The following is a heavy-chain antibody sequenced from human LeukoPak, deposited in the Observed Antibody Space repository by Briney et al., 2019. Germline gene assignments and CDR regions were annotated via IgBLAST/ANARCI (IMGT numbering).Heavy chain of an antibody. V-gene: IGHV1-24*01. D-gene: IGHD3-3*01. J-gene: IGHJ4*02. CDR2: FDPEDGET. CDR1: GYTLTELS. Sequence: ASVKVSCKVSGYTLTELSMHWVRQAPGKGLEWMGGFDPEDGETIYAQKFQGRVTMTEDTSTDTAYVELSSLRSEDTAVYYCATDLGFWSGYPSYWGQGTLVTVSS. CDR3: ATDLGFWSGYPSY.